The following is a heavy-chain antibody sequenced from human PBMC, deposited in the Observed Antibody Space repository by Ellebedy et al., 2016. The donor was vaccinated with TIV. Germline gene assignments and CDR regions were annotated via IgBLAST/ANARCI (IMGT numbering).Heavy chain of an antibody. D-gene: IGHD3-22*01. V-gene: IGHV3-23*01. J-gene: IGHJ4*02. Sequence: PGGSLRLSCAASGFTFSSYAMSWVRQAPGKGLEWVSTISNTGSRTYYADSGEGRFIISRDNSKKTLYLQMNSLRAEDTAVYYCAKGRGGGSDSSAPRYYFDYWGQGTLVTVSS. CDR3: AKGRGGGSDSSAPRYYFDY. CDR2: ISNTGSRT. CDR1: GFTFSSYA.